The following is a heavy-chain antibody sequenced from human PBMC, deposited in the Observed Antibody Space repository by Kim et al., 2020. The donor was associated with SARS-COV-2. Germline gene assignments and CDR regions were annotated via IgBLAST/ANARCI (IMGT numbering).Heavy chain of an antibody. D-gene: IGHD6-13*01. CDR3: ARDTGFGGNSSSCP. Sequence: AQKFQGRVTMTRDTSTSTVYMELSSLRSEDTAVYYCARDTGFGGNSSSCPWGQGTLVTVSS. J-gene: IGHJ5*02. V-gene: IGHV1-46*01.